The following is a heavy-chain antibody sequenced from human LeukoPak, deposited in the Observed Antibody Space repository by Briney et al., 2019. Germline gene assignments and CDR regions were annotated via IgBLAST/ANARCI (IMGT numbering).Heavy chain of an antibody. Sequence: GGSLRLSCAASGFTVSNNYIAWIRQAPGKGLECVSVTYSAGTTYYADSVKGRFSISTDSSKNTLSLLMNTLRPEDTAIYYCAREYGDFPSMFDPWGRGTLVIVSS. J-gene: IGHJ5*02. CDR3: AREYGDFPSMFDP. D-gene: IGHD4-17*01. CDR1: GFTVSNNY. V-gene: IGHV3-66*01. CDR2: TYSAGTT.